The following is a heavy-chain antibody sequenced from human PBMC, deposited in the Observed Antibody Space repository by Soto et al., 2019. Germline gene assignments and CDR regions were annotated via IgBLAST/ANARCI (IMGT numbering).Heavy chain of an antibody. CDR1: GFSFSTSGVG. Sequence: QITLKESGPTLVNPTQTLTLTCTFSGFSFSTSGVGVGWIRQSPGKALEWLALLYWDDDKRYTPTLKTSLTSTKGTSKHRVIQRMASMAPVHTATYYCALWYYDTLLGYYQRIEGFPHDGSYWGQATAVTVSS. CDR3: ALWYYDTLLGYYQRIEGFPHDGSY. J-gene: IGHJ4*02. CDR2: LYWDDDK. V-gene: IGHV2-5*02. D-gene: IGHD3-9*01.